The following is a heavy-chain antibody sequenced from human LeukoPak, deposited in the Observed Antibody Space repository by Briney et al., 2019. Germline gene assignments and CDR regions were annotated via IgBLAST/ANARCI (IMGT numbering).Heavy chain of an antibody. CDR2: INHSGST. J-gene: IGHJ4*02. CDR3: ARGRGRGYSYGYQDY. Sequence: PSETLSLTCAVYGGSFSGYYWSWIRQPPGKGLEWIEEINHSGSTNYNPSLKSRVTISVDTSKNQFSLKLSSVTAADTAVYYCARGRGRGYSYGYQDYWGQGTLVTVSS. D-gene: IGHD5-18*01. CDR1: GGSFSGYY. V-gene: IGHV4-34*01.